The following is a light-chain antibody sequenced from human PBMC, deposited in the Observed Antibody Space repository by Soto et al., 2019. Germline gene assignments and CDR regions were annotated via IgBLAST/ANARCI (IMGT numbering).Light chain of an antibody. CDR3: KSAVNSATYD. CDR1: ALATQY. Sequence: SYELTQPPSVSVSPGQTAKITCSGAALATQYAFWYHVRPGQAPVLVIYKDTERPSGIPERFSGSGSGTTVTLTIGGVQAEDEGDYYCKSAVNSATYDFGTGTKVTVL. V-gene: IGLV3-25*02. CDR2: KDT. J-gene: IGLJ1*01.